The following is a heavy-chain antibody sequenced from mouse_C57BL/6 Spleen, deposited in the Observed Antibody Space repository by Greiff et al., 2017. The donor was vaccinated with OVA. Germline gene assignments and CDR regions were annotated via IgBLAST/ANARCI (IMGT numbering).Heavy chain of an antibody. J-gene: IGHJ4*01. CDR3: ARSGYDYGAMDY. Sequence: EVQLQQSGPELVKPGASVKISCKASGYTFTDYYMNWVKQSHGKSLEWIGDINPNNGGTSYNQKFKGKATLTVDKSSSTAYMELRSLTSEDSAVYYCARSGYDYGAMDYWGQGTSVTVSS. CDR1: GYTFTDYY. D-gene: IGHD2-4*01. V-gene: IGHV1-26*01. CDR2: INPNNGGT.